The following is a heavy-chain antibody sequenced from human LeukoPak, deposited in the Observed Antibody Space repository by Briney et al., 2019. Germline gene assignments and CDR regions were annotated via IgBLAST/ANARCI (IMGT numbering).Heavy chain of an antibody. CDR3: TRGVPTMILVGDY. CDR1: GFTFSSYS. J-gene: IGHJ4*02. CDR2: ISSSTTTT. Sequence: GGSLRPSCAASGFTFSSYSMNWVRQAPGKGLEWVSYISSSTTTTYHADSVKGRFTISRDNAKNSLYLQMNSLRAEDTAMYYCTRGVPTMILVGDYWGQGILVTVSS. D-gene: IGHD3-22*01. V-gene: IGHV3-48*04.